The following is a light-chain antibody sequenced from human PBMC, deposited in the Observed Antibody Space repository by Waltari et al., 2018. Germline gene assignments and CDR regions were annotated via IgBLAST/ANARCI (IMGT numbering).Light chain of an antibody. Sequence: QSVLTQPPSASGTPGQRVSISCSGSSSNIGSNTVNWYQQLPGTAPKLLIYPNDQRPSGVPDRFSGAKSGTSASLAISGLQSEDEAEYHCAVWDDSLNGPLFGGGTKLTVL. V-gene: IGLV1-44*01. CDR2: PND. CDR1: SSNIGSNT. CDR3: AVWDDSLNGPL. J-gene: IGLJ2*01.